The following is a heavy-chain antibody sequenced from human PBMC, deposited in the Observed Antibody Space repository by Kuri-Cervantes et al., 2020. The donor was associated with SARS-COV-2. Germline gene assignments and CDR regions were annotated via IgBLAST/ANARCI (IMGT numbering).Heavy chain of an antibody. D-gene: IGHD6-19*01. Sequence: GESLKISCAASGFTFSSYWMSWVRQAPGKGLEWVANIKQDGSEKYYVDSVKGRFTISRDNAKNSLYLQMNSLKTEDTAVYYCTTAYSSGWYSGSSFDYWGQGTLVTVSS. J-gene: IGHJ4*02. V-gene: IGHV3-7*03. CDR1: GFTFSSYW. CDR3: TTAYSSGWYSGSSFDY. CDR2: IKQDGSEK.